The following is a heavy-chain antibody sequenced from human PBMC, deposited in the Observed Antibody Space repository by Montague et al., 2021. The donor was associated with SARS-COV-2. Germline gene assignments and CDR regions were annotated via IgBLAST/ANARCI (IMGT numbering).Heavy chain of an antibody. CDR3: ARGGGYSDLHYFDY. Sequence: TLSHTCAVSGGSISSGTYSWSWIRQPPGKGLEWIGYIYHSGDTYYNPSLKSRVTISVDRSKNQSSLRLSSVTAADTAVYYCARGGGYSDLHYFDYWGQGTLVTVSS. CDR1: GGSISSGTYS. V-gene: IGHV4-30-2*01. CDR2: IYHSGDT. J-gene: IGHJ4*02. D-gene: IGHD4-17*01.